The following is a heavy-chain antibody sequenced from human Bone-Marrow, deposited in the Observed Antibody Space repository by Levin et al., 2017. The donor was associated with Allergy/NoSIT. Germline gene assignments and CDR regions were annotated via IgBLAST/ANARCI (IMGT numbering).Heavy chain of an antibody. V-gene: IGHV4-4*07. CDR2: MYSSGTT. CDR1: GGSLSTYF. CDR3: VRDQGTNKDF. D-gene: IGHD1-7*01. Sequence: SEALSLTCTVSGGSLSTYFWSWIRQPAGKGLEWVGRMYSSGTTIYNPSLKSRVTLSIDTSKNQFSLKLTSVTVADPAVYYCVRDQGTNKDFWGQGTLVTVSS. J-gene: IGHJ4*02.